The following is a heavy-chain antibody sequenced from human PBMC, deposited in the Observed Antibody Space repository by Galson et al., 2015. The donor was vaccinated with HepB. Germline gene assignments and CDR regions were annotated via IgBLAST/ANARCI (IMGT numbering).Heavy chain of an antibody. D-gene: IGHD7-27*01. CDR2: IYYSGST. CDR3: AQTLRLGSPYYWYFDL. V-gene: IGHV4-39*01. Sequence: ETLSLTCTVSGGSISSSSYYWGWIRQPPGKGLEWIGSIYYSGSTYYNPSLKSRVAISVDTSKNQFSLKLSSVTAADTAVYYCAQTLRLGSPYYWYFDLWGRGTLVTVSS. CDR1: GGSISSSSYY. J-gene: IGHJ2*01.